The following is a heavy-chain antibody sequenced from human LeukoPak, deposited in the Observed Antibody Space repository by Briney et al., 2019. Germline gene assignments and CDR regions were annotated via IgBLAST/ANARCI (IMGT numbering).Heavy chain of an antibody. CDR2: IYYSGST. CDR1: GGSITSSSDY. V-gene: IGHV4-39*01. J-gene: IGHJ3*02. D-gene: IGHD4-23*01. Sequence: ASETLSLTCTVSGGSITSSSDYWGWIRQPPGNGLEWIGSIYYSGSTYYNPSLKSRVTISVDTSKNQFSLKLSSVTAADTAVYCRARHDSESFRWTGYDAFDICGQRTMVTVSS. CDR3: ARHDSESFRWTGYDAFDI.